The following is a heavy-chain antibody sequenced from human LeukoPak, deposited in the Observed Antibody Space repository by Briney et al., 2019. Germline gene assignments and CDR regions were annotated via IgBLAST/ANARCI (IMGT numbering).Heavy chain of an antibody. CDR2: ISAYNGNT. CDR3: ARDMITFGGVIVSGY. J-gene: IGHJ4*02. CDR1: GYTFTNYG. V-gene: IGHV1-18*01. Sequence: ASVKVSCKASGYTFTNYGISWVRQAPGQGLEWMGWISAYNGNTNYAQKFQGRVTMTTDTSTSTAYMELRSLRSDDTAVYYCARDMITFGGVIVSGYWGQGTLVTVSS. D-gene: IGHD3-16*02.